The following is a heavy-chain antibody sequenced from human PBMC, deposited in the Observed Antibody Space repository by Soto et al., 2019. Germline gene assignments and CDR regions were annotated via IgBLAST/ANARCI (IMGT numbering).Heavy chain of an antibody. CDR1: GGSVSSGSYY. CDR3: ARDANYYGMDV. Sequence: SETLSLTCTVSGGSVSSGSYYGSWIRQPPGKGLEWIGYIYYSGSTNYNPSLKSRVTISVDTSKNQFSLKLSSVTAADTAVYYCARDANYYGMDVWGQGTTVTVYS. V-gene: IGHV4-61*01. J-gene: IGHJ6*02. CDR2: IYYSGST.